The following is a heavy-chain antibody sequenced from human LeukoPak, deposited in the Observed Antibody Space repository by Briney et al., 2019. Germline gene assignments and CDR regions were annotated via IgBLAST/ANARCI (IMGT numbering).Heavy chain of an antibody. J-gene: IGHJ4*02. Sequence: PGGSLRLSCAASGFTFSSYGMHWVRQAPGKGLEWVAVISYDGSNKYYADSVKGRLTISRDNSKNTLYLQMNSLRAEDTAVYYCAKDLYSGYEYYFDYWGQGTLVTVSS. CDR3: AKDLYSGYEYYFDY. CDR2: ISYDGSNK. V-gene: IGHV3-30*18. D-gene: IGHD5-12*01. CDR1: GFTFSSYG.